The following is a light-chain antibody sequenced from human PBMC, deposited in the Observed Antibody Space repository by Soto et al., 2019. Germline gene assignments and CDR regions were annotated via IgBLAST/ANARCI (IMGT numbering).Light chain of an antibody. Sequence: AIHMTQSPSSLSASVGDRVTITCRASQCITNDLCWYQQKSGKAPKLLIYGASTLQSGVPSRFSGSGSGTDFTLTISSLQPEDFAVYYCQERSNWPPITFGPGTRLEI. CDR3: QERSNWPPIT. CDR1: QCITND. V-gene: IGKV1-6*01. J-gene: IGKJ5*01. CDR2: GAS.